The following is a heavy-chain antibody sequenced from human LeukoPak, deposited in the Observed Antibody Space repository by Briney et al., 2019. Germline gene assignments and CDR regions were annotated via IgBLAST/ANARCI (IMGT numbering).Heavy chain of an antibody. CDR1: GGSFSGYY. D-gene: IGHD1-26*01. J-gene: IGHJ4*02. CDR2: INHSGST. V-gene: IGHV4-34*01. CDR3: ARRRSLARLNFDY. Sequence: SETLSLTCAVYGGSFSGYYWSWIRQPPGKGLEWIGEINHSGSTNYNPSLKSRVTISVDTSKNQFSLKLSSVTAADTAVYYCARRRSLARLNFDYWGQGTLVTVSS.